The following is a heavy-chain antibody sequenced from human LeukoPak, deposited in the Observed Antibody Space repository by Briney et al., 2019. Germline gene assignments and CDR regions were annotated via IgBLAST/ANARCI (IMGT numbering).Heavy chain of an antibody. J-gene: IGHJ6*02. V-gene: IGHV3-21*04. CDR3: ARRVDTNYYYYGMDV. CDR2: ISSSSSYI. Sequence: KAGGSLRLSCAASGFTFSTYSIHWVRQAPGKGLEWVSSISSSSSYIYYADSVKGRFIISRDNSKNTVYLQMNSLRADDTAVYYCARRVDTNYYYYGMDVWGQGTTVTVSS. D-gene: IGHD2-2*01. CDR1: GFTFSTYS.